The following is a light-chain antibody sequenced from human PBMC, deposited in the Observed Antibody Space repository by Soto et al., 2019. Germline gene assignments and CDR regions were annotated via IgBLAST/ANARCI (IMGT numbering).Light chain of an antibody. J-gene: IGKJ2*01. CDR1: QSISSL. CDR2: DAS. CDR3: QQYNSYSHT. Sequence: DIQMTQSPSTLSASVGDRVTITCRASQSISSLLAWYQQKPGKAPKVLIYDASILESGAPSRFSGSGSGTEFTLTISSLQPDDFATYYCQQYNSYSHTFGQGTKLEIK. V-gene: IGKV1-5*01.